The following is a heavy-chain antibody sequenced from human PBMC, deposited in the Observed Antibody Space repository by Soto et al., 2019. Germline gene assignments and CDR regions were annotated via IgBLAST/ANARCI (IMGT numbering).Heavy chain of an antibody. CDR3: ARDPRYTGYDFGVDY. J-gene: IGHJ4*02. V-gene: IGHV4-59*02. CDR2: VYYRGST. Sequence: QVQLQESGPGLVKPSETLSLTCTVSGVSVSSYYWSWIRQPPGKGLEWIGYVYYRGSTNYNPSLKSRVTISVDMSKNQFSLNLTSVTVADTAVYYCARDPRYTGYDFGVDYWGQGTLVTVSS. D-gene: IGHD5-12*01. CDR1: GVSVSSYY.